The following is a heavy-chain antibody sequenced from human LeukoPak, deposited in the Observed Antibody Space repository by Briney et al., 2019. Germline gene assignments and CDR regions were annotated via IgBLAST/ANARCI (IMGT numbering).Heavy chain of an antibody. V-gene: IGHV5-51*01. J-gene: IGHJ4*02. D-gene: IGHD6-19*01. Sequence: GESLLTSSKGSGYSFIGYWIGWVRQMPGRGLEWMVIIYPGNSYTRYSPCFQGQVTISADKSITTAYLQWSSLKASDTALYYCARAPDVAVVGASDYWGRGPLVPVSS. CDR3: ARAPDVAVVGASDY. CDR1: GYSFIGYW. CDR2: IYPGNSYT.